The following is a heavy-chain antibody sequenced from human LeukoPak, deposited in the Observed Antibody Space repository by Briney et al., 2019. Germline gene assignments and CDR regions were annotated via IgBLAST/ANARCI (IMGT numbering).Heavy chain of an antibody. CDR1: GYTFTSYD. CDR3: ARDRQLWTSDY. V-gene: IGHV1-8*03. CDR2: MNPNSGNT. Sequence: ASVKVSCKASGYTFTSYDINWVRQATGQGLEWMGWMNPNSGNTGYAQKFQGRVTITRNTSISTAYMELSSLRSEDTAVYYCARDRQLWTSDYWGQGTLVTVSS. J-gene: IGHJ4*02. D-gene: IGHD5-18*01.